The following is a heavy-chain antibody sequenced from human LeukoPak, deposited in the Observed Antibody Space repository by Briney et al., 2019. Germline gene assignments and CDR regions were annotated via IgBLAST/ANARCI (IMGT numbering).Heavy chain of an antibody. J-gene: IGHJ4*02. CDR3: AREKQTGGSDY. V-gene: IGHV4-59*12. Sequence: PSETLSLTCTVSGGSISTYYWSWIRQPPGKGLEWIGYIYYSGSTNYNPSLKSRVTISVDTSKTQFSLKLSSVTAADTAVYYCAREKQTGGSDYWGQGTLVTVSS. D-gene: IGHD3-16*01. CDR1: GGSISTYY. CDR2: IYYSGST.